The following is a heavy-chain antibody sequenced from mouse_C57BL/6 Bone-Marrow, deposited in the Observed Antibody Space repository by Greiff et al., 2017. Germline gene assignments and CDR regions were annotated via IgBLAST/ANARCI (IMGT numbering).Heavy chain of an antibody. CDR2: IHPSSGYT. J-gene: IGHJ2*01. CDR3: ARGYRNYYY. D-gene: IGHD2-5*01. V-gene: IGHV1-4*01. CDR1: GYTFTSYT. Sequence: VQLHQSGAELARPGASVKMSCKASGYTFTSYTMHWVKQRPGPGLEWIGYIHPSSGYTKYNQKFKDKATLPADKSSSTAYMQLSSLTSEDSAVYYCARGYRNYYYWGQGTTLTVSS.